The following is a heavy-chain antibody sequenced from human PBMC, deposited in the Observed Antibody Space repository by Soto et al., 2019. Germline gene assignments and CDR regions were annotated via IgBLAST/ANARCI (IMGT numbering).Heavy chain of an antibody. J-gene: IGHJ6*02. CDR3: GATVISPYYYYGMDV. CDR1: GYSFTSYW. CDR2: IYPGDSDT. V-gene: IGHV5-51*01. D-gene: IGHD4-4*01. Sequence: GESLKISCKGSGYSFTSYWIGWVRQMPVKGLEWMGIIYPGDSDTRYSPSFQGQVTISADKSISTAYLQWSSLKASDTAMYYCGATVISPYYYYGMDVWGQGTTVTVSS.